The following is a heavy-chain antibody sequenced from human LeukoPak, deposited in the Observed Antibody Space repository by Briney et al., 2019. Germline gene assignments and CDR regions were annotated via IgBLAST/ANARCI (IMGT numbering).Heavy chain of an antibody. CDR1: GGSFSGYY. CDR3: ARLNYGVSDY. J-gene: IGHJ4*02. Sequence: PSETLSLTCAVYGGSFSGYYWSWIRQPPGKGLEWIGEINHSGSTNYNPSLKSRDTISVDTSKNQFSLKLSSVTAADTAVYYCARLNYGVSDYWGQGTLVTVSS. D-gene: IGHD4-17*01. CDR2: INHSGST. V-gene: IGHV4-34*01.